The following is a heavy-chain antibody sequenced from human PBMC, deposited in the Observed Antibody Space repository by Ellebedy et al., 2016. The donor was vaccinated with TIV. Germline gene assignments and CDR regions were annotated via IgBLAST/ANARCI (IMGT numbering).Heavy chain of an antibody. D-gene: IGHD3-10*01. CDR1: GYTFTSSG. V-gene: IGHV1-18*01. Sequence: AASVKVSCKASGYTFTSSGSSWVRQAPGQGLEWMGWISAYNGNTNYAQKLQGRVTMTTDTSTSTAYMELRSLISDDTAVYYCARMSYGSGSYRSGFDYWGQGTLVTVSS. J-gene: IGHJ4*02. CDR2: ISAYNGNT. CDR3: ARMSYGSGSYRSGFDY.